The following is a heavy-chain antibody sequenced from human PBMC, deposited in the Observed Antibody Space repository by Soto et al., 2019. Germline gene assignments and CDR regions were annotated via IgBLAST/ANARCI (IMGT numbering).Heavy chain of an antibody. CDR2: INPSGGST. D-gene: IGHD6-13*01. V-gene: IGHV1-46*01. CDR3: ARAGSSSWSGHYHYGMDV. J-gene: IGHJ6*02. CDR1: GYTFTSYY. Sequence: RASVKVSCKASGYTFTSYYMHWVRQAPGQGLEWMGIINPSGGSTSYAQKFQGRVTMTRDTSTSTVYMELSSLRSEDTAVYYCARAGSSSWSGHYHYGMDVWGQGTTVTVSS.